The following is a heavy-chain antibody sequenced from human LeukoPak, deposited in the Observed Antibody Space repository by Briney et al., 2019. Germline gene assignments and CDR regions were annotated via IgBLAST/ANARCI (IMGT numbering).Heavy chain of an antibody. J-gene: IGHJ4*02. CDR2: ISGYNGNT. Sequence: ASVKVSCKASGYTFTTYNINWVRQAPGQGLEWMGWISGYNGNTNYAQKLQGRVTMTTDTSTSTAYMELSNLRSEDTAVYYCTRGWTHWGQGTLVTVSS. CDR3: TRGWTH. V-gene: IGHV1-18*01. CDR1: GYTFTTYN. D-gene: IGHD1-1*01.